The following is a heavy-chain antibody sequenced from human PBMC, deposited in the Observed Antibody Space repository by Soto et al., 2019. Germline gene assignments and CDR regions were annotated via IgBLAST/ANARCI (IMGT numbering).Heavy chain of an antibody. CDR1: GGSISSYY. D-gene: IGHD1-26*01. V-gene: IGHV4-59*01. CDR2: IYYSGST. J-gene: IGHJ2*01. Sequence: QVQLQESGPGLVKPSETLSLTCTVPGGSISSYYWNWIRQPPGKGLEWIGYIYYSGSTNYNPSLKSRVTISLDTSKNQFSLKLSSVTAEDTAVYYCARGGRSGWYFDLWDRGTLVTVSS. CDR3: ARGGRSGWYFDL.